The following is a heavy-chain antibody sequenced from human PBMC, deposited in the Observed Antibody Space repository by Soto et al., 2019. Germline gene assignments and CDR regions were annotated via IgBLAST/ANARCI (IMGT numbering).Heavy chain of an antibody. V-gene: IGHV4-31*03. CDR3: TSATVVAAPSCFDY. CDR2: IYYSGST. D-gene: IGHD2-15*01. J-gene: IGHJ4*02. Sequence: LSLTCTVSGGSISSGGYYWSWIRQHPGKGLEWIGYIYYSGSTYYNPSLKSRVTISVDTSKNQFSLKLSSVTAADTAVYYCTSATVVAAPSCFDYWGQGTLVTVSS. CDR1: GGSISSGGYY.